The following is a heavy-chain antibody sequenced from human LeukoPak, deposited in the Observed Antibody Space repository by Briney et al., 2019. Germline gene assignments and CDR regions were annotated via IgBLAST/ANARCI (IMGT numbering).Heavy chain of an antibody. D-gene: IGHD3-10*01. J-gene: IGHJ6*03. V-gene: IGHV1-69*05. CDR1: GGTFSSYA. CDR3: ARARPVRGVIPDYDYYYMDV. Sequence: GASVKVSCKASGGTFSSYAISWVRQAPGQGLEWMGGIIPIFGTANYAQKFQGRVTITTDESTSTAYMELSSLRSEDTAVYYCARARPVRGVIPDYDYYYMDVWGKGTTVTVSS. CDR2: IIPIFGTA.